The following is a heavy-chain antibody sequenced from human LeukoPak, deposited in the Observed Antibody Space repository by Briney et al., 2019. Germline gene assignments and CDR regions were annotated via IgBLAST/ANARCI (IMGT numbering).Heavy chain of an antibody. CDR3: TTAVVVPAASYYYYYYGMDV. D-gene: IGHD2-2*01. V-gene: IGHV3-15*01. CDR2: IKSKTDGGTT. CDR1: GSTFSNAW. Sequence: GGSLRLSCAASGSTFSNAWMSWVRQAPGKGLEWVGRIKSKTDGGTTDYAAPVKGRFTISRDDSKNTLYLQMNGLKTEDTAVYYCTTAVVVPAASYYYYYYGMDVWGQGTTVTVSS. J-gene: IGHJ6*02.